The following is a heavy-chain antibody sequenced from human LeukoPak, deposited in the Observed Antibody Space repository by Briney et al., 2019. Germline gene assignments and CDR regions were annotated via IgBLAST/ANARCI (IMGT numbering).Heavy chain of an antibody. Sequence: SETLSLTCAVYGGSFSGYYWGWIRQPPGKGLEWIGEINHSGTNNYNPSLKSRVTISVDTSNNQFSLKLSSVTAADTAVYYCARPRVRGVIIRGFDYWGQGTLVTVSS. CDR3: ARPRVRGVIIRGFDY. D-gene: IGHD3-10*01. CDR1: GGSFSGYY. J-gene: IGHJ4*01. CDR2: INHSGTN. V-gene: IGHV4-34*01.